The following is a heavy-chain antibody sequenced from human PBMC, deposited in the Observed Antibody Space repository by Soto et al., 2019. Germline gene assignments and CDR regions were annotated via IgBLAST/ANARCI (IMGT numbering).Heavy chain of an antibody. J-gene: IGHJ4*01. CDR2: IYYSGST. V-gene: IGHV4-59*01. CDR1: GGSISTYY. CDR3: ASSIAERPFVEDFHY. D-gene: IGHD6-6*01. Sequence: PSETLSLTCTVSGGSISTYYWSWIRQPPGKGLEWIGYIYYSGSTNYNPSLKSRVTISVDTSKNQFSLKLSSVTAADTAVYYCASSIAERPFVEDFHYWGQGTLVTVS.